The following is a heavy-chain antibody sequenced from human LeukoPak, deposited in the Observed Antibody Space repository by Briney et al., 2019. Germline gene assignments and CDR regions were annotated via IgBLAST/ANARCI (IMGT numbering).Heavy chain of an antibody. J-gene: IGHJ4*02. CDR3: ARVSRREWELGGECNFDY. CDR2: INPNSGGT. V-gene: IGHV1-2*02. CDR1: GYTFTGYY. D-gene: IGHD1-26*01. Sequence: ASVKVSCKASGYTFTGYYMHWVRQAPGQGLEWMGWINPNSGGTNYAQKFQGRVTMTRDTSISTAYMELSRLRSDDTAVYYCARVSRREWELGGECNFDYWGQGTLVTVSS.